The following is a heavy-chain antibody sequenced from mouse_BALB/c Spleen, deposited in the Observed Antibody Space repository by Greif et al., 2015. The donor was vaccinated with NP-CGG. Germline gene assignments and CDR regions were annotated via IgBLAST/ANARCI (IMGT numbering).Heavy chain of an antibody. V-gene: IGHV2-6-7*01. D-gene: IGHD2-12*01. J-gene: IGHJ4*01. CDR2: IWGDGST. CDR1: GFSLTGYG. Sequence: VQLQQSGPGLVAPSQGLSITCTVSGFSLTGYGVNWVRQPPGKGLEWLGMIWGDGSTDYNSALKSRLSISKDNSKSQVFLKMNSLQTDDTARYYCASSYYRPRDYAMDYWGQGTSVTVSS. CDR3: ASSYYRPRDYAMDY.